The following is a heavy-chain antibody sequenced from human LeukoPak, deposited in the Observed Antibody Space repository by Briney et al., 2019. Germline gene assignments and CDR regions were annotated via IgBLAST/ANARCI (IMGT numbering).Heavy chain of an antibody. V-gene: IGHV3-66*02. J-gene: IGHJ4*02. D-gene: IGHD6-13*01. CDR2: IYSGGST. CDR1: GFTVSSNY. CDR3: ARDRIAAAGRGWYYFDY. Sequence: GGSLRLSCAASGFTVSSNYMSWVRQAPGKRLEWVSVIYSGGSTYYADSVKGRFTISRDNSKNTLYLQMNSLRAEDTAVYYCARDRIAAAGRGWYYFDYWGQGTLVTVSS.